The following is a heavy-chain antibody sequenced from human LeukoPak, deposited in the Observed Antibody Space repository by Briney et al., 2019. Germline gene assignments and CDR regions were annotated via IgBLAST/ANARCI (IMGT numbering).Heavy chain of an antibody. CDR3: ARDGIAVAGRGIFDY. D-gene: IGHD6-19*01. Sequence: SETLSLTCTVSGGSISSYYWSWIRQPPGKGLEWIGYIYYSGSTNYNPSLKSRVTISVDTSKNQFSLKLSSVTAADTAVYYCARDGIAVAGRGIFDYWGQGTLVTVSS. CDR1: GGSISSYY. V-gene: IGHV4-59*01. J-gene: IGHJ4*02. CDR2: IYYSGST.